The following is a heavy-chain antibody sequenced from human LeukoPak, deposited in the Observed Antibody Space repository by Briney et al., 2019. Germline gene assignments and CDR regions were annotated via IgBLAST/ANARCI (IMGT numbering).Heavy chain of an antibody. CDR1: GGSFSGYY. CDR2: INHSGST. Sequence: SETLSLTCAVYGGSFSGYYWSWIRQPPGKGLEWIGEINHSGSTNFNPSLKSRVTISVDTSKNQFSLKLSSVTAADTAVHYCGRVRAGSSSPSVRDAFDIWGQGTMVTVSS. J-gene: IGHJ3*02. D-gene: IGHD6-6*01. V-gene: IGHV4-34*01. CDR3: GRVRAGSSSPSVRDAFDI.